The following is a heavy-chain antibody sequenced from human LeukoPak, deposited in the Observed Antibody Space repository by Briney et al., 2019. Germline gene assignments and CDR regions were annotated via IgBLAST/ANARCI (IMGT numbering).Heavy chain of an antibody. CDR3: ARDTEIVVVIASGAFDI. D-gene: IGHD2-21*01. V-gene: IGHV1-2*02. CDR1: GYTFTSYD. J-gene: IGHJ3*02. CDR2: MSPNSGGT. Sequence: GASVKVSCKASGYTFTSYDINWVRQATGQGLEWMGWMSPNSGGTNYAQKFQGRVTMTRDTSISTAYMELSRLRSDDTAVYYCARDTEIVVVIASGAFDIWGQGTMVTVSS.